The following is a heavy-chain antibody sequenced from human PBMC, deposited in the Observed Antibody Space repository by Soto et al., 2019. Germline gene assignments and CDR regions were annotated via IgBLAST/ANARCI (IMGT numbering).Heavy chain of an antibody. CDR1: GGSISSGDYY. CDR3: ARKLGYCSGGSCFNTFDY. J-gene: IGHJ4*02. Sequence: QVQLQESGPGLVKPSQILSLTCTVSGGSISSGDYYWSWIRQPPGKGLEWIGYIHYSGSTYYNPSLKGQVSISVDMSKNQFSSKLSSVTAAGTAVYYCARKLGYCSGGSCFNTFDYWGQGILVTVSS. CDR2: IHYSGST. D-gene: IGHD2-15*01. V-gene: IGHV4-30-4*01.